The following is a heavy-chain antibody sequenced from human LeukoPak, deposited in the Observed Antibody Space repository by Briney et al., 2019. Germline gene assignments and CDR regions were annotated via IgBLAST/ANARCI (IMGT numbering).Heavy chain of an antibody. D-gene: IGHD3-10*01. CDR2: INYSGST. Sequence: SETLSLTCAVYGGSFSGYYWSWIRQPPGKGLEWIGEINYSGSTNYNPSLKSRVTISVDTSKNQFSLKLSSVTAADTAVYYCARGPYYGSGSYYINWFDPWGQGTLVTVSS. J-gene: IGHJ5*02. CDR3: ARGPYYGSGSYYINWFDP. CDR1: GGSFSGYY. V-gene: IGHV4-34*01.